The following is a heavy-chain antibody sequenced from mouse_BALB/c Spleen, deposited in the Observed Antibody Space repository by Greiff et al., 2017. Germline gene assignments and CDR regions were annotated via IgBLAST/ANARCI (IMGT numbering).Heavy chain of an antibody. CDR1: GFTFSNYW. Sequence: EVKVEESGGGLVQPGGSMKLSCVASGFTFSNYWMNWVRQSPEKGLEWVAEIRLKSNNYATHYAESVKGRFTISRDDSKSSVYLQMNNLRAEDTGIYYCTRRGNYGYFDVWGAGTTVTVSS. J-gene: IGHJ1*01. CDR2: IRLKSNNYAT. V-gene: IGHV6-6*02. D-gene: IGHD1-1*02. CDR3: TRRGNYGYFDV.